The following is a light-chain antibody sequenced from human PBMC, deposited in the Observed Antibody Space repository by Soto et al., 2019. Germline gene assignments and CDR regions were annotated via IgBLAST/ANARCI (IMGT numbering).Light chain of an antibody. CDR3: CSYAGSYTFGV. J-gene: IGLJ1*01. V-gene: IGLV2-11*01. Sequence: QSALTQPRSVSGSPGQSVTISCTGISSDVGGYNYVSWYQHHPGKAPKLMIYDVSKRPSGVPARFSGSKSGNAASLTISGLQAEAEADYYCCSYAGSYTFGVFGTGTKVTVL. CDR2: DVS. CDR1: SSDVGGYNY.